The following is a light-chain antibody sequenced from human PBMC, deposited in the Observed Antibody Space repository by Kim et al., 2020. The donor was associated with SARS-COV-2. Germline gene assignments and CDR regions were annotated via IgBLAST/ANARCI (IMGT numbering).Light chain of an antibody. CDR1: TGPVTSSHF. V-gene: IGLV7-46*01. CDR3: LLSYSGVWV. J-gene: IGLJ3*02. Sequence: PGETVTLTSSSSTGPVTSSHFPYWFQQRPGQAPRTLISDTTNAHSWTPARFSGSLLGDKAALTLSGAQPEDAADYYCLLSYSGVWVFGGGTQLTVL. CDR2: DTT.